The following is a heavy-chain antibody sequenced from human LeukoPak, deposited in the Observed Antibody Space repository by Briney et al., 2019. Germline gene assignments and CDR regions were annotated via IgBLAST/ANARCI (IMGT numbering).Heavy chain of an antibody. Sequence: SETLSLTCTVSGYSISSGYYWGWIRQPPGTRLEWIGSINHSGSTYYNPSLRSRVTISVDTSKNQFSLKLSSVTAADTAVYSCARGGPSGSHTAYWGQGTLVTVSS. CDR2: INHSGST. V-gene: IGHV4-38-2*02. D-gene: IGHD1-26*01. CDR1: GYSISSGYY. CDR3: ARGGPSGSHTAY. J-gene: IGHJ4*02.